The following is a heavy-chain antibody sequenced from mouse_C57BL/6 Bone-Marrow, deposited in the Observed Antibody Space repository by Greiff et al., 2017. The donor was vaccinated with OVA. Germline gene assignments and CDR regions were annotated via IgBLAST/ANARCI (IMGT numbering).Heavy chain of an antibody. Sequence: EVQVVESGGGLVKPGGSLKLSCAASGFTFSDYGMHWVRQAPEKGLEWVAYISSGSSTIYYADTVKGRFTISRDNAKNTLFLQMTSLRSEDTAMYYCARKSKDYWGQGTTLTVSS. V-gene: IGHV5-17*01. CDR1: GFTFSDYG. J-gene: IGHJ2*01. CDR2: ISSGSSTI. D-gene: IGHD2-5*01. CDR3: ARKSKDY.